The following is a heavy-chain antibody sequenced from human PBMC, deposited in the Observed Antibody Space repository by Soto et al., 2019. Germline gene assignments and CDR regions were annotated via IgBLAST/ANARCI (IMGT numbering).Heavy chain of an antibody. CDR3: ARGRYSSGWYLNYYYGMDV. D-gene: IGHD6-19*01. Sequence: ASVKVSCKASGYTFTSYDINWVRQATGQGXEWMGWMNPNSGNTGYAQKFQGRVTMTRNTSISTAYMELSSLRSEDTAVYYCARGRYSSGWYLNYYYGMDVWGQGTTVTVSS. CDR1: GYTFTSYD. CDR2: MNPNSGNT. J-gene: IGHJ6*02. V-gene: IGHV1-8*01.